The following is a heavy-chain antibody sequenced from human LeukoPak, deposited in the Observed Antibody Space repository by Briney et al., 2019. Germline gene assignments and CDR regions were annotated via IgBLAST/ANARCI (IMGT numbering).Heavy chain of an antibody. V-gene: IGHV4-34*01. CDR3: ARGPDYVWGSYRSDAFDI. CDR2: INHSGST. CDR1: GGSFSGYY. D-gene: IGHD3-16*02. Sequence: PSETLSLTCAVYGGSFSGYYWSWIRQPPGKGLEWIGEINHSGSTNYNPSLKRRVTISVDTSKNQFSLRLSSVTAADTAVYYCARGPDYVWGSYRSDAFDIWGQGTMVTVSS. J-gene: IGHJ3*02.